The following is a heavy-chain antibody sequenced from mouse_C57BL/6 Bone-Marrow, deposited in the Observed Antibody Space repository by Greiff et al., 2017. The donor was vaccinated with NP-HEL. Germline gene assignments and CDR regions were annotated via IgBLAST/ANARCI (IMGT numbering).Heavy chain of an antibody. CDR2: ISSKSDNSAS. D-gene: IGHD2-5*01. CDR3: SGYNSNYYAMDY. V-gene: IGHV6-3*01. J-gene: IGHJ4*01. Sequence: EVKVEESGGGLVQPGGSMKLSCVASGFTFSNYWMNWVRQSPEKGLEWVAHISSKSDNSASHYAESVKGRFTISRDDSKSSIYLQMNIIRAEDTEIDYCSGYNSNYYAMDYWGQGTSVTVSS. CDR1: GFTFSNYW.